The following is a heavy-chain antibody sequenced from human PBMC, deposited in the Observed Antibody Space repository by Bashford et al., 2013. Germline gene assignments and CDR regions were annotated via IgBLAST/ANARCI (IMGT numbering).Heavy chain of an antibody. J-gene: IGHJ6*02. Sequence: ASVKVSCKASGYTFMSYDINWVRQAPGQGLEWMGWMNPNSGNTGYAQKFQGRVTMTRNTSISTAYMELNNLRSEDTAVYYCARDHAVRPKLQQLLLIWGQGTTVTVSS. CDR2: MNPNSGNT. CDR1: GYTFMSYD. CDR3: ARDHAVRPKLQQLLLI. V-gene: IGHV1-8*01. D-gene: IGHD2-2*01.